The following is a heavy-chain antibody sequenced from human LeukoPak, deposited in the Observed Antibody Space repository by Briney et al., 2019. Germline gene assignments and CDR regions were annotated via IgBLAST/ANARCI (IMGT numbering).Heavy chain of an antibody. V-gene: IGHV4-34*01. Sequence: SETLSLTCAVYGGSFSGYYWSWIRQPPGKGLEWIGEINHSGSTNYNPSLKSRVTISVDTSKNQFSLKLSSVTAADTAVYYCARGNPYDSSGYYRDAFDIWGQGKLVTVSS. D-gene: IGHD3-22*01. CDR3: ARGNPYDSSGYYRDAFDI. CDR2: INHSGST. CDR1: GGSFSGYY. J-gene: IGHJ3*02.